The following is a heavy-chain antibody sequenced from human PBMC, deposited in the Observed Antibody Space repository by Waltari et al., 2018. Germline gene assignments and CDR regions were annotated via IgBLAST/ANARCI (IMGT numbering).Heavy chain of an antibody. D-gene: IGHD2-2*01. J-gene: IGHJ6*03. CDR1: GFTFSSYW. V-gene: IGHV3-74*01. CDR2: INTDGSNT. Sequence: EVQLVESGGGLVQPGGSLRLSCAASGFTFSSYWMHWVRQAPGKGLVWVSRINTDGSNTSYADSVKGRFTISRDNAKNSLYLQMNSLRAEDTAVYYCARDAVDYYYMDVWGKGTTVTVSS. CDR3: ARDAVDYYYMDV.